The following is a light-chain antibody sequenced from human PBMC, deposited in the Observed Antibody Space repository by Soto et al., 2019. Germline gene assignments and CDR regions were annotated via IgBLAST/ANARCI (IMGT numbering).Light chain of an antibody. CDR1: QSVRSN. Sequence: EIVMTQSPATLSVSPGERATLSCRASQSVRSNLAWYQQKPGQAPRLLIYGASTRATGIPARFSGSGSWTEFTLTISSLQSEDFAVYYCPQYNIWPPLTFGGGTQVEIK. CDR3: PQYNIWPPLT. V-gene: IGKV3-15*01. CDR2: GAS. J-gene: IGKJ4*01.